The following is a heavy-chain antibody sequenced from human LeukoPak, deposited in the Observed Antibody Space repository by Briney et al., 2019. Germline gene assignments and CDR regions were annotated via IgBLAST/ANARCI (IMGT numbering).Heavy chain of an antibody. CDR3: ARGAYYYED. Sequence: GGSLRLPCAASGFTFSSHSMNWVRQAPGKGLEWVSYISSSSSTIYYADSVKGRFTISRDDAKNSLYLQMNSLKAEDTAVYYCARGAYYYEDWGQGTLVTVSS. D-gene: IGHD3-22*01. CDR1: GFTFSSHS. J-gene: IGHJ4*02. V-gene: IGHV3-48*01. CDR2: ISSSSSTI.